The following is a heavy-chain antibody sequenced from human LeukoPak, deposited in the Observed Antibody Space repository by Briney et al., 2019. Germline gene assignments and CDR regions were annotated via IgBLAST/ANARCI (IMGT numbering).Heavy chain of an antibody. J-gene: IGHJ6*03. CDR1: GYTFTGYY. Sequence: ASVKVSCKASGYTFTGYYMNWVRQAPGQGLEWMGWINPNSGGTNYAQKFQGRVTMTRDTSISTTYMELSRLRSDDTAVYYCVRGGLPQFYYYMDVWGKGTTVTVSS. CDR2: INPNSGGT. V-gene: IGHV1-2*02. CDR3: VRGGLPQFYYYMDV. D-gene: IGHD3-10*01.